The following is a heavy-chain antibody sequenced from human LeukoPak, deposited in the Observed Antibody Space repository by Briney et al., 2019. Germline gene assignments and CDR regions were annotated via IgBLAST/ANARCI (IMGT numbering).Heavy chain of an antibody. CDR1: GYTYTSYD. D-gene: IGHD3-22*01. V-gene: IGHV1-8*01. J-gene: IGHJ6*03. Sequence: GASVKVSCKASGYTYTSYDINWVRQATGQGLEWMGWMNPNSGNTGYAQKFQGRVTMTRNTSISTAYKELSSLRSEDTAVYYCARGRDYYDSSGYFRSIYYYYMDVWGKGTTVTVSS. CDR2: MNPNSGNT. CDR3: ARGRDYYDSSGYFRSIYYYYMDV.